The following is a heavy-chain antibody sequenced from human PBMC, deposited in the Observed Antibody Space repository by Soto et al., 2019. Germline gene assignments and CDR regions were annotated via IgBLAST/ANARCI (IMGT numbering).Heavy chain of an antibody. V-gene: IGHV1-46*01. CDR3: ARDPTSHHYYYGMHV. J-gene: IGHJ6*04. CDR2: INPSGGST. CDR1: GYTFTSYY. Sequence: GASVKVSCKASGYTFTSYYMHWVRQAPGQGLEWMGIINPSGGSTSYAQKFQGRVTMTRDTSTSTVYMELSSLRSEDTAVYYCARDPTSHHYYYGMHVRGKGTTVTGSS.